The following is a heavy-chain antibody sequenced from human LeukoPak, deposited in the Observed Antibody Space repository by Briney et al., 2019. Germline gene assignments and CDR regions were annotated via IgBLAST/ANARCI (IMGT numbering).Heavy chain of an antibody. V-gene: IGHV1-69*06. CDR1: GGTFSSYA. J-gene: IGHJ6*03. CDR2: IIPIFGTA. Sequence: ASVKVSCKASGGTFSSYAISWVRQAPGQGLEWMGGIIPIFGTANYAQKFQGRVTITADKSTSTAYMELSRLTSDDTAVYYCARDKQLDWAHYFYYYMDVWGKGTTVTVSS. CDR3: ARDKQLDWAHYFYYYMDV. D-gene: IGHD1-1*01.